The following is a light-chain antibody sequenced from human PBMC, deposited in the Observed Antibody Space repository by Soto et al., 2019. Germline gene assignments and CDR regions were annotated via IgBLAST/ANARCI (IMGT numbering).Light chain of an antibody. CDR1: QSVGSN. CDR2: GAS. Sequence: EIVMTQSPATLSVSPGERATLSCRASQSVGSNLVWYQQKPGQAPRLLIYGASTRATGIPARFSGSGSGTEFTLTISSLQSEDFAVYYCQPYNNWPLTFGGGTKVDIK. J-gene: IGKJ4*01. CDR3: QPYNNWPLT. V-gene: IGKV3-15*01.